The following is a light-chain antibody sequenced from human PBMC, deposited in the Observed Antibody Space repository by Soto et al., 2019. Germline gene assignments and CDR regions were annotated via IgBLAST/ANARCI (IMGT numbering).Light chain of an antibody. V-gene: IGKV1-5*01. J-gene: IGKJ1*01. CDR1: QSISSW. Sequence: DIQMTQSPSTLSASVGDRLTITCRASQSISSWLAWYQQRPGKAPKLLIFDASSLESGVPSRFSGSGSGTEFNLTISRLQPDDFATYYCQQYNTYSKTFGQGTKVDIK. CDR2: DAS. CDR3: QQYNTYSKT.